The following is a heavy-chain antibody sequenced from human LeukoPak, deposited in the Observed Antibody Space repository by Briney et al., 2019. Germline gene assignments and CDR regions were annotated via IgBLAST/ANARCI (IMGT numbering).Heavy chain of an antibody. V-gene: IGHV4-30-4*01. CDR3: ASTLLGLENHYEGSGYTGTGAFDI. D-gene: IGHD3-22*01. CDR2: IYYRGST. Sequence: SLTCTVSCGSIISGFSYWRWIRQPAGEGLEWLGYIYYRGSTYYNPSVKARCTISVVTSRNQFSLKLRSVTAEDTALYYCASTLLGLENHYEGSGYTGTGAFDIWGQGTMVTVYS. CDR1: CGSIISGFSY. J-gene: IGHJ3*02.